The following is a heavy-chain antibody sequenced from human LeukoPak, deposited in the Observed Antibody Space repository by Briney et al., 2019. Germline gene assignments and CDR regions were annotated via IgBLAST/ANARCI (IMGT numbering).Heavy chain of an antibody. J-gene: IGHJ6*03. V-gene: IGHV3-48*01. CDR1: GFTFSTYN. Sequence: GGSLRLSCAASGFTFSTYNMNWVRQAPGQGLEWVSYISSSSTTIYYADSVKGRFTISRDSAKNTLYLQMNSLRAEDTAVYYCARGIGWYNYYYYYYMDVWGKGTTVTVSS. D-gene: IGHD6-19*01. CDR2: ISSSSTTI. CDR3: ARGIGWYNYYYYYYMDV.